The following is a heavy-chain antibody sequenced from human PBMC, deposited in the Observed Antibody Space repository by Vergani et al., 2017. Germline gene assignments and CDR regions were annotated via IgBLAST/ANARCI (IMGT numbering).Heavy chain of an antibody. CDR3: ARDSTGVRGVYDY. J-gene: IGHJ4*02. CDR2: IYYSGST. D-gene: IGHD3-10*01. CDR1: GGSISSYY. Sequence: QVQLQESCPGLVKPSETLSLTCTVSGGSISSYYWSWIRQPPGKGLEWIGYIYYSGSTNYNPSLKSRVTISVDTSKNQFSLKLSSVTAADTAVYYCARDSTGVRGVYDYWGQGTLVTVSS. V-gene: IGHV4-59*01.